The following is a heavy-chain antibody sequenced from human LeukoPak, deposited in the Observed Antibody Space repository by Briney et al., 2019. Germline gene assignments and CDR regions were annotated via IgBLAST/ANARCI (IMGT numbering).Heavy chain of an antibody. CDR2: ISGSGGGT. Sequence: PGGSLRLSCGASGFTFNSYAVSWVRQAPGKGLEWVSAISGSGGGTYYADSVKGRFTLSRDESRNTVYLQLNKLRVEDTAVYYCAKASWVSTADAVLWGQGTVVIVSS. J-gene: IGHJ4*02. CDR1: GFTFNSYA. V-gene: IGHV3-23*01. CDR3: AKASWVSTADAVL. D-gene: IGHD3-16*01.